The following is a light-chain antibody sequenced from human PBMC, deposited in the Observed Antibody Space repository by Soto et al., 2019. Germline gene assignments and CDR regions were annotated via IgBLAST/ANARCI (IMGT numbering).Light chain of an antibody. J-gene: IGKJ2*01. V-gene: IGKV1-5*01. CDR1: QNIRTW. CDR3: QKYNDYST. Sequence: DIQMTQSPSTLSASVGDRVTITCRASQNIRTWLAWYQQKPGQPPRLLISDASSLQSGVPSRFSGSGSGTEFTLTISSLLPDDFAAYYCQKYNDYSTFGQGTKLDIK. CDR2: DAS.